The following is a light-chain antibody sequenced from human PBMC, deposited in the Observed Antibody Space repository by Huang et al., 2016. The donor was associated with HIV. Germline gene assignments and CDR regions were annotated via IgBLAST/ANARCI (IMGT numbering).Light chain of an antibody. CDR3: MQGTHWPPT. CDR1: QSLVHSDGNTY. J-gene: IGKJ4*01. CDR2: KVS. Sequence: DVVMTQSPLSLPVTLGQPASISCRSSQSLVHSDGNTYLNWFQQRPGQSPRVLIYKVSNRDSGVPDRFSGSGSGTDFTLKISRVEAEDVGVYYCMQGTHWPPTFGGGTKVEIK. V-gene: IGKV2-30*02.